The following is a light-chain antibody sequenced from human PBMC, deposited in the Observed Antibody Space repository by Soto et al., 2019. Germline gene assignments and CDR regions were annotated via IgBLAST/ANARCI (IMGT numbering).Light chain of an antibody. J-gene: IGKJ1*01. V-gene: IGKV3-15*01. CDR3: QQYYTWPRT. CDR2: GAS. CDR1: QSVSNN. Sequence: EIVMTQSPGTLSVSPGEGATLSCRASQSVSNNLAWYQQKPDQAPRLLIYGASTTATGVPARFSGSGSGTECTLTISSLQSEDFAVYYCQQYYTWPRTFGQGTRVEIK.